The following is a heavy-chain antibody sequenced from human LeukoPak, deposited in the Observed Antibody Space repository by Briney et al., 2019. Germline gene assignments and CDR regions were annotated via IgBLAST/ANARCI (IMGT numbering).Heavy chain of an antibody. V-gene: IGHV4-59*01. Sequence: SETLSLTCTVSGGSISSYYWSWIRQPPGKGLEWIGYIYYSGSTNYNPSLKSRVTISVDTSKNQFSLKLSSVTAADTAVYYCARETRYYKPDGFFDYWGQGTLVTVSS. CDR3: ARETRYYKPDGFFDY. D-gene: IGHD1-26*01. CDR2: IYYSGST. J-gene: IGHJ4*02. CDR1: GGSISSYY.